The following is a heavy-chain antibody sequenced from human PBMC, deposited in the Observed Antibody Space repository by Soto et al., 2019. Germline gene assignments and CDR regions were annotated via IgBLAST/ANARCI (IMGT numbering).Heavy chain of an antibody. CDR2: IKQDGSEK. D-gene: IGHD3-10*01. CDR3: ARVEGGYYGSGSYGFDF. CDR1: GFTFSNYW. V-gene: IGHV3-7*01. Sequence: EVQLVESGGGLVQPGGSLRLSCAASGFTFSNYWLTWVRQAPGKGLEWVANIKQDGSEKYYVDSVKGRFTISRDNAKNSGYLQMNSLRAEDTAVYYCARVEGGYYGSGSYGFDFWGQGTLVTVSS. J-gene: IGHJ4*02.